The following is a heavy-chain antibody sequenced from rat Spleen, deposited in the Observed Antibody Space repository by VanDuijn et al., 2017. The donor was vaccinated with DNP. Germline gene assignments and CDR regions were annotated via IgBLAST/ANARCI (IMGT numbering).Heavy chain of an antibody. Sequence: EVQLQESGPGLVKPSQSLSLTCSVTGYSISSNYRWNWIRKFPGNKLEWMGYINSAGSTNYNPSLKSRISITRDTSKNQFFLQVNSVTTEDTATYHCARWPGYNPPYAMDAWGQGTSVTVSS. D-gene: IGHD1-4*01. CDR3: ARWPGYNPPYAMDA. CDR2: INSAGST. V-gene: IGHV3-3*01. CDR1: GYSISSNYR. J-gene: IGHJ4*01.